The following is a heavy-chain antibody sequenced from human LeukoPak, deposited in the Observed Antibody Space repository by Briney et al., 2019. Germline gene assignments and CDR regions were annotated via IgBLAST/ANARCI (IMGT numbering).Heavy chain of an antibody. CDR2: INWNGGST. V-gene: IGHV3-20*04. CDR1: GFTFDDYG. J-gene: IGHJ3*02. D-gene: IGHD2/OR15-2a*01. Sequence: GGSLRLSCAASGFTFDDYGMSWVGQAPGKGLEGVAGINWNGGSTGYADSVKGRFPLSRDNAKNSLYLQMNSLRAEGTALYSCAREGNKSGAFDIWGQGTMVTVSS. CDR3: AREGNKSGAFDI.